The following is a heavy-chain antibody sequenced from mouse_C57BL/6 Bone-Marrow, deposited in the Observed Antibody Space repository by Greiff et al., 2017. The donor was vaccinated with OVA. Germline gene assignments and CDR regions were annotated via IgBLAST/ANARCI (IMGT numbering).Heavy chain of an antibody. J-gene: IGHJ2*01. V-gene: IGHV1-59*01. CDR3: ARRAGYYLDY. Sequence: QVQLQQPGAELVRPGTSVKLSCKASGYTFTSYWMHRVKQRPGQGLEWIGEIYPGSGNTYYNEKFKGKATLTADTSSSTAYMQLSSLTSEDSAVYFCARRAGYYLDYWGQGTTLTVSS. D-gene: IGHD3-3*01. CDR1: GYTFTSYW. CDR2: IYPGSGNT.